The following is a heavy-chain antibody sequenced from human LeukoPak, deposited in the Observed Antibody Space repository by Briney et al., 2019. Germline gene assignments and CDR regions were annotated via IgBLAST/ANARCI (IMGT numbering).Heavy chain of an antibody. V-gene: IGHV4-59*01. J-gene: IGHJ5*02. CDR2: IYYSGST. CDR3: ARSDWNDVGWFDP. Sequence: SETLSLTCTVSGGSISSYYWSWIRQPPGKGLEWIGYIYYSGSTNYNPSLKSRVTISVDTSKNQFSLKLGSVTAADTAVYYCARSDWNDVGWFDPWGQGTLVTVSS. D-gene: IGHD1-1*01. CDR1: GGSISSYY.